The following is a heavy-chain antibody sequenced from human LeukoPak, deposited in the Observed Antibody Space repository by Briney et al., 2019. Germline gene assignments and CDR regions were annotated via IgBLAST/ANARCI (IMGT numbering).Heavy chain of an antibody. Sequence: ASVKVSCKASGYTFTSYYMHWVRQAPGQGLEWMGIINPSGGSTSYAQKFQGRVTMTRDMSTSTVYMELSSLRSEDTAVYYCARGDTYYYDSSGNAFDIWGQGTMVTVSS. CDR2: INPSGGST. J-gene: IGHJ3*02. CDR3: ARGDTYYYDSSGNAFDI. D-gene: IGHD3-22*01. CDR1: GYTFTSYY. V-gene: IGHV1-46*01.